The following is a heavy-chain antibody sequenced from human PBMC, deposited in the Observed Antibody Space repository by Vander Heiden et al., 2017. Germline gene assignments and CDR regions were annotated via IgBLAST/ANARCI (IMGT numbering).Heavy chain of an antibody. D-gene: IGHD3-16*01. J-gene: IGHJ6*02. CDR3: AKDEGGYGMDV. CDR1: GFTFDDYA. V-gene: IGHV3-9*01. CDR2: ISWNSGSI. Sequence: EVQLVESGGGLVQPGRSLRLSCAASGFTFDDYAMHWVRQAPGKGLEWVSGISWNSGSIGYADSVKGRFTISRDNAKNSLYLQMNSLRAEDTALYYCAKDEGGYGMDVWSQGTTVTVSS.